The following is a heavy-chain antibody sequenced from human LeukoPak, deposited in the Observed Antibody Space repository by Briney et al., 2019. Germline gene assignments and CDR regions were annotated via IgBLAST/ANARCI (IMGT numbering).Heavy chain of an antibody. D-gene: IGHD6-19*01. CDR3: AREAGSTGPVGAFNI. Sequence: PSQTLSVTCAISGDSVSSNNAACNWIRQSPSRGLEWMGKTYYRSKWYDDYAVSVKSRITINPDTSKNQFTLKMNSVTPEDTAVYYCAREAGSTGPVGAFNIWGQGTRVTVSS. V-gene: IGHV6-1*01. CDR2: TYYRSKWYD. CDR1: GDSVSSNNAA. J-gene: IGHJ3*02.